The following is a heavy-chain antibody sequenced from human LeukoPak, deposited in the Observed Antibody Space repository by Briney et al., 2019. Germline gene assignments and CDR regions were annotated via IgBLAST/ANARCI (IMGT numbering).Heavy chain of an antibody. D-gene: IGHD2-15*01. V-gene: IGHV4-59*01. Sequence: SSETLSLTCTVSGGSISSYYWSWIRQPPGKGLDWIGYVSFGGGTNYNPSLKSRVITSADTSKNQFSLNLTSVTAADTAVYYCVRASVESGGAFDIWGQGTMVTVSS. CDR3: VRASVESGGAFDI. CDR1: GGSISSYY. J-gene: IGHJ3*02. CDR2: VSFGGGT.